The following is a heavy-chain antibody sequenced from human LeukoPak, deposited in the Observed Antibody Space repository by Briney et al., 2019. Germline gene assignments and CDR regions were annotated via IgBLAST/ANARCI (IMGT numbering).Heavy chain of an antibody. D-gene: IGHD3-16*01. V-gene: IGHV3-23*01. CDR2: ISGSGGST. J-gene: IGHJ3*02. CDR3: AKVGLAGDRFYTSRSQRAFDI. Sequence: RSGGSLRLSCAASGFTFSSYAMSWVRQAPGKGLEWVSAISGSGGSTYYADSVKGRFTISRDNSKNTLYLQMNSLRAEDTAVYYCAKVGLAGDRFYTSRSQRAFDIWGQGTMVTVSS. CDR1: GFTFSSYA.